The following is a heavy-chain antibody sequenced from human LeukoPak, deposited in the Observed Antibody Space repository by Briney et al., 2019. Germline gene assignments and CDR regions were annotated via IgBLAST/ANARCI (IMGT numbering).Heavy chain of an antibody. J-gene: IGHJ4*02. D-gene: IGHD4-11*01. CDR3: ARGRTTGEFDY. Sequence: SVKVSCKASGGAFSSHAIRWVRKAPGQGLEWMGVINPIFHTPTYAKKFQGRLTITKDESMSTASMDLSSLISDDTAVYYCARGRTTGEFDYWGQGTLVTVSS. V-gene: IGHV1-69*05. CDR1: GGAFSSHA. CDR2: INPIFHTP.